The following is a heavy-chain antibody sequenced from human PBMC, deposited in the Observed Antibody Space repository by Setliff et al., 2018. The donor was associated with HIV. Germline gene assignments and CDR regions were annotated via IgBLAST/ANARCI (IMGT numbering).Heavy chain of an antibody. CDR2: IKEDGSET. D-gene: IGHD1-26*01. CDR3: ARDATRGGDFDF. V-gene: IGHV3-7*01. Sequence: LRLSCVASGLTFNRYWMSWVRQAPGKGLEWVANIKEDGSETFYVDPVKGRFTMSRDNAKNLVYLEMNSLKVEDTAVYYCARDATRGGDFDFWGQGTLVTVSS. J-gene: IGHJ4*02. CDR1: GLTFNRYW.